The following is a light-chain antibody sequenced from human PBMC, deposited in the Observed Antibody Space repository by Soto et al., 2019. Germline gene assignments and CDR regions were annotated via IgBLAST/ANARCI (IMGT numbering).Light chain of an antibody. CDR3: SSYTRSNIWV. CDR2: EVS. J-gene: IGLJ3*02. CDR1: SRDVGDYKY. Sequence: QSVLTQPASVSGSPGQSITISCTGTSRDVGDYKYVSWYQHHPGKAPKVMIYEVSKRPSGVSNRFSGSKSGNTASLTISGLQAEDEGDYYCSSYTRSNIWVFGGGTKLTVL. V-gene: IGLV2-14*01.